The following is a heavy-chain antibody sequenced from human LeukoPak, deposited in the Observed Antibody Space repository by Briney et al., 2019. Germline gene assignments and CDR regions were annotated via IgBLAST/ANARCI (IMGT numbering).Heavy chain of an antibody. V-gene: IGHV3-74*01. Sequence: GGSERLSCAASGFTFSSYWMHWFRQAPGKGLVWVSRINSDGSSTSYADSVKGRFTISRDNAKNTLYLQMNSLRAEDTAVYYCARDSSSYYYYYYMDVWGKGTTVTISS. CDR2: INSDGSST. CDR1: GFTFSSYW. D-gene: IGHD6-13*01. J-gene: IGHJ6*03. CDR3: ARDSSSYYYYYYMDV.